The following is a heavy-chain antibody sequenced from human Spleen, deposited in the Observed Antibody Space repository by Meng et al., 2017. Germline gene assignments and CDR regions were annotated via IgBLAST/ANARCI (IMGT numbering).Heavy chain of an antibody. CDR1: GGSISSYY. J-gene: IGHJ4*02. Sequence: GSLRLSCTVSGGSISSYYWSWIRQPPGKGLEWIGYIYYSGSTNYNPSLKSRVTISVDTSKNQFSLKLSSVTAADTAVYYCARSYYDSSGYYYWDYWGQGTLVTVSS. CDR3: ARSYYDSSGYYYWDY. V-gene: IGHV4-59*01. D-gene: IGHD3-22*01. CDR2: IYYSGST.